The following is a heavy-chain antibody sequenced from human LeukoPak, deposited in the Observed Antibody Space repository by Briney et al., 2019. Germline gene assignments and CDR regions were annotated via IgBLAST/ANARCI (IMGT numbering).Heavy chain of an antibody. CDR3: ARGDMTTEIDY. CDR1: GYTFTVYY. Sequence: GASVTVSCKASGYTFTVYYMHWVRQAPGQGLEWMGWINPNSDGTNYAQKFQGRVTMTRDTSISTAYMELSRLRSDDTAVYYCARGDMTTEIDYWGQGTLVTVSS. V-gene: IGHV1-2*02. CDR2: INPNSDGT. D-gene: IGHD4-17*01. J-gene: IGHJ4*02.